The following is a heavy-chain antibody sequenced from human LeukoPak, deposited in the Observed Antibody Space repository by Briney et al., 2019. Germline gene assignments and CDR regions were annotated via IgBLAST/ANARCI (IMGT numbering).Heavy chain of an antibody. Sequence: GASVKVSCKASGGTFSSYAISWVRQATGQGLEWMGWMNPNSGNTGYAQKFQGRVTMTRNTSISTAYMELSSLRSEDTAVYYCARGPGGSYGIVVVIDFDYWGQGTLVTVSS. D-gene: IGHD3-22*01. V-gene: IGHV1-8*02. CDR1: GGTFSSYA. CDR3: ARGPGGSYGIVVVIDFDY. J-gene: IGHJ4*02. CDR2: MNPNSGNT.